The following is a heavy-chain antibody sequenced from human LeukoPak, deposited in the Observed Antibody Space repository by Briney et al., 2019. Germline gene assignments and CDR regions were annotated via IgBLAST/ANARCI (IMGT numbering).Heavy chain of an antibody. J-gene: IGHJ4*02. CDR3: AKDAERGFDFSNSLQS. CDR1: GFTFSHYA. D-gene: IGHD4-11*01. CDR2: IWNDGSDK. Sequence: PGRSLRLSCTPSGFTFSHYAMHWVRQAPGKGLQWVAVIWNDGSDKYYGDSVKGRFTISRGNSKKTVYLQLSSLRVEDTAVYYCAKDAERGFDFSNSLQSWGQGTLVTVSS. V-gene: IGHV3-33*06.